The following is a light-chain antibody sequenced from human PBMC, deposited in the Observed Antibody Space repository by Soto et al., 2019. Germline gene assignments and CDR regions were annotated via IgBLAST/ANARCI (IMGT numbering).Light chain of an antibody. CDR2: GAS. CDR1: QSISSY. J-gene: IGKJ1*01. Sequence: EIVMTQSPATLSVSPGERATLSCRASQSISSYLAWYQQKPGQAPRLLIYGASTRATDIPARFSGGGSGTEFTLTINSLQSEDVAVYYCHQVNDWPRWTFGQGTKVEVK. V-gene: IGKV3-15*01. CDR3: HQVNDWPRWT.